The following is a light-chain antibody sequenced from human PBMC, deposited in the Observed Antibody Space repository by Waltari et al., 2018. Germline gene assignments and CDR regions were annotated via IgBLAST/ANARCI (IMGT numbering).Light chain of an antibody. CDR3: HQYVNLPAT. J-gene: IGKJ1*01. CDR2: HAS. V-gene: IGKV3-20*01. CDR1: QGVAKY. Sequence: EIGLTQSPCSLSLSPGERATLSCRASQGVAKYLAWYQQKPGQAPRRLIYHASIRATGVPARFSGSGYGTDFSLTISRLQPEDFAVYFCHQYVNLPATFGQGTTVEV.